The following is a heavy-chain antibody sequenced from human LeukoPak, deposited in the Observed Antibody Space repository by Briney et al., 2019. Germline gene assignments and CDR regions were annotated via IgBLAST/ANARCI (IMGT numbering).Heavy chain of an antibody. J-gene: IGHJ6*03. CDR2: INPNSGGT. CDR1: GYTFTGYY. V-gene: IGHV1-2*02. CDR3: AKGSGATEYYYYMDV. Sequence: ASVKVSCKASGYTFTGYYMHWVRQAPGQGLEWMGWINPNSGGTNYAQKFQGRVTMTRDTSISTAYMEPSRLRSDDTAVYYCAKGSGATEYYYYMDVWGKGTTVTVSS. D-gene: IGHD6-25*01.